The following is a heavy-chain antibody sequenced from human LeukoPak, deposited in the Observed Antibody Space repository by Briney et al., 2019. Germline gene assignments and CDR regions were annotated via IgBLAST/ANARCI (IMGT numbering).Heavy chain of an antibody. CDR3: ARPDHYDSSGYYSSFDY. V-gene: IGHV1-69*13. CDR1: GGTFSSYA. CDR2: IIPIFGTA. Sequence: ASVKVSCKASGGTFSSYAISWVRQAPGQGLEWMGGIIPIFGTANYAQKFKGRVTITADESTSTAYMELSSLRSEDTAVYYCARPDHYDSSGYYSSFDYWGQGTLVTVSS. J-gene: IGHJ4*02. D-gene: IGHD3-22*01.